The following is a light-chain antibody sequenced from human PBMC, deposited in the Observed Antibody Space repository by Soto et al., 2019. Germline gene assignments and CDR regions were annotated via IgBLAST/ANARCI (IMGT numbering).Light chain of an antibody. CDR2: LGS. J-gene: IGKJ2*01. CDR1: QSLLHSNGYNY. CDR3: MQALQTPRT. V-gene: IGKV2-28*01. Sequence: DSVMTQSPLSLPVTPGEPASISCRSSQSLLHSNGYNYLDWYLQKPGQSPQLLIYLGSSRASGVPDRFSGSGAVTDFTLKISRVEAEDVGVYYCMQALQTPRTFGQGTKLEIK.